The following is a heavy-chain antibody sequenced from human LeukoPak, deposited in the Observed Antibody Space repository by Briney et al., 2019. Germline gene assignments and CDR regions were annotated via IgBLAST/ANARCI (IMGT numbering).Heavy chain of an antibody. CDR1: GGSISSYY. Sequence: SETLSLTCTVSGGSISSYYWSWLRQPPGKGLEWIGYIFYSGSTNYNPSLKSRVTISVDTSKNQFSLKLSSVTAADTAVYYCARLLPLASAYYFGYWGQGTLVTVSS. CDR3: ARLLPLASAYYFGY. J-gene: IGHJ4*02. V-gene: IGHV4-59*08. CDR2: IFYSGST.